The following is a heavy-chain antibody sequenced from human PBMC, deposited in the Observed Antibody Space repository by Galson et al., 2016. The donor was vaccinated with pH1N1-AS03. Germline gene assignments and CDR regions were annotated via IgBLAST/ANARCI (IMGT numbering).Heavy chain of an antibody. CDR3: SRGRYGDYESGYYYGMDV. Sequence: SLRLSCAASGFSFSSYAMHWVRQAPGKGLEWVAVISYDGRNQLYADSMKGRFAISRDTSKNTLFLQMNSLRPEDTAVYYCSRGRYGDYESGYYYGMDVWSQGTTVTVSS. D-gene: IGHD4-17*01. J-gene: IGHJ6*02. V-gene: IGHV3-30*09. CDR2: ISYDGRNQ. CDR1: GFSFSSYA.